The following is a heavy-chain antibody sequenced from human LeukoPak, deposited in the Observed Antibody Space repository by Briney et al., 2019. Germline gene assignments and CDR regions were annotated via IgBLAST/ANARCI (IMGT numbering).Heavy chain of an antibody. J-gene: IGHJ4*02. V-gene: IGHV1-18*04. CDR2: VSAYNGNT. CDR3: ARSAVADTLSAYYFEY. D-gene: IGHD6-19*01. CDR1: GYTFITND. Sequence: ASVKVSCKASGYTFITNDISWVRQAPGQGLEWMGWVSAYNGNTNYAQKLQGRVTMTTDTSTNTAYVELRSLRSDDTAVYYCARSAVADTLSAYYFEYWGQGTLVTVSS.